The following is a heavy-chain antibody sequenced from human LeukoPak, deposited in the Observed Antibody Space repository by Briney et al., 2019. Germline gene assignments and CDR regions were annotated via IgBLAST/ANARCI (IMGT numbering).Heavy chain of an antibody. J-gene: IGHJ4*02. Sequence: GGSVRLSCAASGFTLSSYCMSWVRQAPGKGLEWVANMKYDGSDKYYVDSVKGRFTISRDNAKNSLYLQMNSLRAEDTAVYFCERNIEAGGLFLIYWRRGTLVTVSS. CDR3: ERNIEAGGLFLIY. D-gene: IGHD6-13*01. V-gene: IGHV3-7*01. CDR2: MKYDGSDK. CDR1: GFTLSSYC.